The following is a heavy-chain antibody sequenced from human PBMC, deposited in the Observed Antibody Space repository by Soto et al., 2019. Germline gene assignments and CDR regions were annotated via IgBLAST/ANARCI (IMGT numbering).Heavy chain of an antibody. CDR3: ARGLLRYFDWLSDAFDI. Sequence: ASVKVSCKASGYTFTGYYMHWVRQAPGQGLEWMGWINPNSGGTNYAQKFQGRVTMTRDTSISTAYMELSRLRSDDTAVYYCARGLLRYFDWLSDAFDIWGQGTMVTVSS. V-gene: IGHV1-2*02. D-gene: IGHD3-9*01. CDR1: GYTFTGYY. J-gene: IGHJ3*02. CDR2: INPNSGGT.